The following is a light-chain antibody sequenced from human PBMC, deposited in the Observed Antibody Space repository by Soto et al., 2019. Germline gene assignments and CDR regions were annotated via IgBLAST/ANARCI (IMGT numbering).Light chain of an antibody. CDR1: SRDVADYSY. V-gene: IGLV2-14*01. CDR3: SSYGSTPTRYV. Sequence: QSALTQPASVSGSPGQSITISCTRTSRDVADYSYVSWYQQHPGKAPKLIIYEVTNRPSGVSNRFSGSKSGNTASLTISGLQAEDEADYSCSSYGSTPTRYVFGTGTKLTVL. J-gene: IGLJ1*01. CDR2: EVT.